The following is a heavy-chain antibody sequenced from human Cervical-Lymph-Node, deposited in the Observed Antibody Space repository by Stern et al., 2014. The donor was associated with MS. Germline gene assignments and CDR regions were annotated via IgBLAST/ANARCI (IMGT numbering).Heavy chain of an antibody. CDR1: GFTFSDYY. Sequence: VHLVESGGGLVKPGGSLRLSCAASGFTFSDYYMSWIRQAPGKGLEWISYISSGSRTIYYADSVKGRFTISRDNAKNSLYLQMNSLRAEDTAVYNCARIDIINLWSFDYWGQGTLVAVSS. CDR3: ARIDIINLWSFDY. D-gene: IGHD3-10*01. J-gene: IGHJ4*02. V-gene: IGHV3-11*01. CDR2: ISSGSRTI.